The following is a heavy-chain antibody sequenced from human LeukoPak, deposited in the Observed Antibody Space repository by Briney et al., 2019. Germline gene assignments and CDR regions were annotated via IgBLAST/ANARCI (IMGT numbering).Heavy chain of an antibody. Sequence: GGSQRLSCTASGCTFGDYAMSWVRQAPGKGLEWVGFIRSKAYGGTTEYAASVKGRFTISRDDSKSIAYLQMNSLKTEDTAVYYCTRSVGYYDILTGYPWGQGTLVTVSS. CDR3: TRSVGYYDILTGYP. D-gene: IGHD3-9*01. CDR2: IRSKAYGGTT. J-gene: IGHJ4*02. CDR1: GCTFGDYA. V-gene: IGHV3-49*04.